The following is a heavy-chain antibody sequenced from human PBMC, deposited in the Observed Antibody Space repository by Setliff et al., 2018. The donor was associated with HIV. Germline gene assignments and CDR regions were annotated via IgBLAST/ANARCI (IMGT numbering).Heavy chain of an antibody. CDR2: INWNGGST. CDR3: VRDKWLVPDTFDI. D-gene: IGHD6-19*01. CDR1: GFTFEDYG. V-gene: IGHV3-20*04. J-gene: IGHJ3*02. Sequence: GGSVRLSCAVSGFTFEDYGMSWVRQAPGKGLEWVSGINWNGGSTGYVDSVKGRFTIYRDNAKNSLYLQMNSLRAGDMALYYCVRDKWLVPDTFDIWGQGTMVTVSS.